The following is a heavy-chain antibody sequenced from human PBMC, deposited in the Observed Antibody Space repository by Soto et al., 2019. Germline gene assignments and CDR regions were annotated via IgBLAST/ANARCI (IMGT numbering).Heavy chain of an antibody. Sequence: SETLSLTCTVSGGSISGYYWSWIRQPPGKGLEWIGYIYYTGYTNYNPSLKSRVTISVDTSKNQFSLNVSSVTAADTAVYYCARVKWFGESGFDYWGQGTLVTVSS. CDR3: ARVKWFGESGFDY. CDR2: IYYTGYT. D-gene: IGHD3-10*01. J-gene: IGHJ4*02. CDR1: GGSISGYY. V-gene: IGHV4-59*01.